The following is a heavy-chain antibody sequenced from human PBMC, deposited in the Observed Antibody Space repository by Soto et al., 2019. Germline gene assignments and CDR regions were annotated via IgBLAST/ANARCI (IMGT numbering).Heavy chain of an antibody. CDR1: GGTFSSYA. D-gene: IGHD6-13*01. J-gene: IGHJ5*02. CDR3: ARGSSSWYWSDP. Sequence: SVKVSCKASGGTFSSYAISWVRQAPGQGLEWMGGIIPIFGTANYAQKFQGRVTITADESTSTAYMELSSLRSEDTAVYYCARGSSSWYWSDPWGQGTLVTVSS. V-gene: IGHV1-69*13. CDR2: IIPIFGTA.